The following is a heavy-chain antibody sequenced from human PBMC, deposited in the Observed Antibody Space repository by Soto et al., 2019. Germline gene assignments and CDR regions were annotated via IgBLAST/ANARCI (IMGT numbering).Heavy chain of an antibody. Sequence: QVQLQQWGAGLLKPSETLSLTCAVYGGSFSGYYWSWIRQPPGKGLEWIGEINHSGSTNYNPSLKSRVTISVDTSKNQFSLKLSSVTAADTAVYYCARGLRYFDWLSTLLWVWFDPWGQGTLVTVSS. CDR3: ARGLRYFDWLSTLLWVWFDP. D-gene: IGHD3-9*01. J-gene: IGHJ5*02. CDR1: GGSFSGYY. CDR2: INHSGST. V-gene: IGHV4-34*01.